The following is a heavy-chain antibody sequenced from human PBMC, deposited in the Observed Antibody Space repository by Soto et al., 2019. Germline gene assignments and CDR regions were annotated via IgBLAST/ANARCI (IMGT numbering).Heavy chain of an antibody. CDR3: ARLQVAVPHD. Sequence: QLQLQESGPGLVMPSETLSLTCTVSGDSISGSPYFWGWIRQPPGKRLEWIGSVFYDGYTLYTPALRSRVTISVDTSKNQFSLKLTSVAVADTATSFCARLQVAVPHDWGQGTLVTVSS. CDR1: GDSISGSPYF. V-gene: IGHV4-39*01. D-gene: IGHD6-19*01. J-gene: IGHJ4*02. CDR2: VFYDGYT.